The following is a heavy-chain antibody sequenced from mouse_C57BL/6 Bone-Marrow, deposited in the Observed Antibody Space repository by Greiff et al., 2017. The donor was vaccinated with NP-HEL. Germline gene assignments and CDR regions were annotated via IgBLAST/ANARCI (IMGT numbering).Heavy chain of an antibody. CDR1: GFSLTSYG. D-gene: IGHD1-1*02. CDR2: IWSGGST. CDR3: ARNTMEGVWFAY. Sequence: VQLVESGPGLVQPSQSLSITCTVSGFSLTSYGVHWVRQSPGKGLEWLGVIWSGGSTDYNAAFISRLSISKDNSKSKVYFKMNSLQADDTAIYYCARNTMEGVWFAYWGQGTLVTVSA. V-gene: IGHV2-2*01. J-gene: IGHJ3*01.